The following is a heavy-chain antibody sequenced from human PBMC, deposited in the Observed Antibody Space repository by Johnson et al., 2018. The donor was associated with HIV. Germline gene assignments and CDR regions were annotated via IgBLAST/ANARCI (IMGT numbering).Heavy chain of an antibody. V-gene: IGHV3-30*03. CDR2: ISYDGSNK. CDR3: ASGRVGGNDAFDI. J-gene: IGHJ3*02. D-gene: IGHD2-15*01. Sequence: QVQLVESGGGVVQPGRSLRLSCAASGFTFSSYGMHWVRQAPGKGLEWVAVISYDGSNKYYADSVKGRFTISRDNSKNTLYLQMNSLRAEDTAVYYCASGRVGGNDAFDIWGQGTMVTVFS. CDR1: GFTFSSYG.